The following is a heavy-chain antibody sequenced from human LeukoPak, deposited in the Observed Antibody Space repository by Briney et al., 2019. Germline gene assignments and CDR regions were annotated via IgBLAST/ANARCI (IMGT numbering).Heavy chain of an antibody. CDR3: ARRYCSSTSCLFDH. CDR2: ISTGGTSI. J-gene: IGHJ4*02. V-gene: IGHV3-48*03. CDR1: GFMFSSYE. D-gene: IGHD2-2*01. Sequence: GGSLRLSCAASGFMFSSYEMNWVRQAPGKGLEWVSSISTGGTSIYYADSVKGRFTASRDNAKNSLYLQMNSLRAEDTAVYYCARRYCSSTSCLFDHWGQGTLVTVSS.